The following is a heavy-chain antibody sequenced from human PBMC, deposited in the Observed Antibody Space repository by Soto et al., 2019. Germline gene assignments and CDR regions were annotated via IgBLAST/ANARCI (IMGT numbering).Heavy chain of an antibody. D-gene: IGHD2-15*01. CDR1: GYSFTSYW. Sequence: GESLKISCKGSGYSFTSYWISWVRQMPGKGLEWMGRIDPSDSYTNYSPSFQGHVTISADKSISTAYLQWSSLKASDTAMYYCARGAHCSGGSCYPRIWFDPWGQGTLVTVSS. J-gene: IGHJ5*02. V-gene: IGHV5-10-1*01. CDR3: ARGAHCSGGSCYPRIWFDP. CDR2: IDPSDSYT.